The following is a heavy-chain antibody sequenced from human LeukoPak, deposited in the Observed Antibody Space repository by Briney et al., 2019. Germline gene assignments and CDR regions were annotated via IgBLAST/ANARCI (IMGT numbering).Heavy chain of an antibody. V-gene: IGHV4-39*01. CDR2: FYYSGNT. D-gene: IGHD1-26*01. Sequence: SETLSLTCTVSGGSLSSSSYYWGWIRQPPGKGLEWIGSFYYSGNTYYNPSLKSRVTISVDTSKNQFSLKLSSVTSADMAVYYCARLGSNDAFDIWGQGTMVTVSS. CDR1: GGSLSSSSYY. CDR3: ARLGSNDAFDI. J-gene: IGHJ3*02.